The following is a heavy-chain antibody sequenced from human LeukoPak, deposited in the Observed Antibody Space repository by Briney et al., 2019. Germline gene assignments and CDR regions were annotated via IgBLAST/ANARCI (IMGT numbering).Heavy chain of an antibody. J-gene: IGHJ4*02. V-gene: IGHV1-18*01. CDR2: ISAYNGNT. CDR1: GYTFTSYG. D-gene: IGHD2-8*01. Sequence: AAVKVSCEASGYTFTSYGISWVREAPGQGLEWMGWISAYNGNTNYAQKLRGSVTMTTDTSTSTAYMELRSLRSDHTAVYYCARDSFRYSTNGVCRFDYWGQGTLVTVSS. CDR3: ARDSFRYSTNGVCRFDY.